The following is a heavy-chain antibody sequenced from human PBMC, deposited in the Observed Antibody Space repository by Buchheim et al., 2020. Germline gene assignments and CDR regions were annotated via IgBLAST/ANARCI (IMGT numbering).Heavy chain of an antibody. CDR2: IYYSGST. Sequence: QLQLQESGPGLVKPSETLSLTCTVSGGSISSSSYYWGWIRQPPGKGLGWIGRIYYSGSTYYTPSLKSRVTISVDTSKNQFSLKLSCVTAADTAVYYCARTDRESSSGYYYLATAWFDPWGQGTL. J-gene: IGHJ5*02. CDR1: GGSISSSSYY. CDR3: ARTDRESSSGYYYLATAWFDP. D-gene: IGHD3-22*01. V-gene: IGHV4-39*01.